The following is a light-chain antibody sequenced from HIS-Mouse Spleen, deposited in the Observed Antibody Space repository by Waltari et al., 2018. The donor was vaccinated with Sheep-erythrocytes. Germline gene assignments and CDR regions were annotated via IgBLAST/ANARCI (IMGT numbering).Light chain of an antibody. CDR1: SSDVGGYHY. J-gene: IGLJ3*02. CDR2: EVS. CDR3: CSYAGSSTPWV. Sequence: QSALTQPPSASGSPGQSVTISCTGTSSDVGGYHYVPWYQQHPGKAPKLMIYEVSKRPSGVPDRFSGSKSGNTASLTISGLQAEDEADYYCCSYAGSSTPWVFGGGTKLTVL. V-gene: IGLV2-8*01.